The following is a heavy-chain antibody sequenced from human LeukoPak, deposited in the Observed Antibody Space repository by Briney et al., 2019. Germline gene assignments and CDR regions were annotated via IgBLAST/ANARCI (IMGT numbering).Heavy chain of an antibody. CDR2: ISGNGGT. CDR3: ARAQYSGFPSPYSGGFYYMDV. CDR1: GDSITSSS. J-gene: IGHJ6*03. D-gene: IGHD3-3*01. V-gene: IGHV4-59*01. Sequence: YPSETLSLTCTVSGDSITSSSWTWIRQTPGKGLEWLGYISGNGGTNSNPSLESRVTISIAMSKNQIFLEMTSVSAGDTAVYYCARAQYSGFPSPYSGGFYYMDVWGQGTTVSVSS.